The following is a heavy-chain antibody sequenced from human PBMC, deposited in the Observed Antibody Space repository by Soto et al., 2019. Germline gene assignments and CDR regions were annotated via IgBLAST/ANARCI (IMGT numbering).Heavy chain of an antibody. D-gene: IGHD1-26*01. CDR3: ARERFGGSYYYDYFDY. V-gene: IGHV4-4*07. J-gene: IGHJ4*02. CDR1: GGSISSYY. CDR2: IYTSGST. Sequence: PSETLSLTCTVSGGSISSYYWSWIRQPAGKGLEWIGRIYTSGSTNYNPSLKSRVTMSVDTSKNQFSLKLSSVTAADTAVYYCARERFGGSYYYDYFDYWGQGTLVTVSS.